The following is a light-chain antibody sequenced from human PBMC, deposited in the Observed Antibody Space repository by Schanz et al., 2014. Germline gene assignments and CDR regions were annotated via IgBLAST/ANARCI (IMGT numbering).Light chain of an antibody. CDR2: GAS. J-gene: IGKJ2*01. Sequence: EIVLTQSPGTLSLSPGEGATLSCRASQSITSSYLAWYQQKPGQAPRLLIYGASSRATGIPDRFSGSGSGTDFTLTISSLEPEDFAVYYCQQRSNWPPYTFGQGTKLEIK. CDR3: QQRSNWPPYT. V-gene: IGKV3D-20*02. CDR1: QSITSSY.